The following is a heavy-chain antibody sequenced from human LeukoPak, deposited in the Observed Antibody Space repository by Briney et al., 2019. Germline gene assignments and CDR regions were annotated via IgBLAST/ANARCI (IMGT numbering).Heavy chain of an antibody. Sequence: ASVKVSCKVSGYTLTELSMHWVRQAPGKGLEWMGGFDPEDGETIYAQKFQGRVTMTEDTSTDTAYMELSSLRSEDTAVYYCAKSFLVGVLLWFGELSPHFDYWGQGTLVTVSS. J-gene: IGHJ4*02. V-gene: IGHV1-24*01. CDR2: FDPEDGET. CDR1: GYTLTELS. D-gene: IGHD3-10*01. CDR3: AKSFLVGVLLWFGELSPHFDY.